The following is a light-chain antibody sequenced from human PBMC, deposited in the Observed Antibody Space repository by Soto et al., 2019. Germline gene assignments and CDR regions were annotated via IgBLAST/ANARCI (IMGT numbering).Light chain of an antibody. CDR3: PYFTASTTNV. CDR2: EVN. J-gene: IGLJ1*01. V-gene: IGLV2-18*01. CDR1: SSDVGSYNR. Sequence: QSVLTQPPSVSGSPGQSVAVSCTGSSSDVGSYNRVSWYQQPPGAAPKLIIYEVNNRPSGVPDRFSGSKSGNTASLTISGLRAEYEADYYCPYFTASTTNVFGTGTKLTVL.